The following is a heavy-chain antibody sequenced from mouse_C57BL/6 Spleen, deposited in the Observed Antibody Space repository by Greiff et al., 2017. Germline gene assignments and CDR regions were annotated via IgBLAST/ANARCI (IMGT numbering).Heavy chain of an antibody. V-gene: IGHV1-81*01. CDR3: ARGGITTVVAGPNAMDY. J-gene: IGHJ4*01. CDR1: GYTFTSYG. CDR2: IYPRSGNT. Sequence: QVQLKQSGAELARPGASVKLSCKASGYTFTSYGISWVKQRTGQGLEWIGEIYPRSGNTYYNEKFKGKATLTADKSSSTAYMELRSLTSEDSAVYFCARGGITTVVAGPNAMDYWGQGTSVTVSS. D-gene: IGHD1-1*01.